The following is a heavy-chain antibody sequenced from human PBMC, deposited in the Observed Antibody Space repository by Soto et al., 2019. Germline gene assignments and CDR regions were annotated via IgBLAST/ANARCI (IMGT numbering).Heavy chain of an antibody. V-gene: IGHV4-31*03. J-gene: IGHJ5*02. CDR2: IYYSGST. Sequence: QVQLQESGPGLVKPSQTLSLTCTVSGGSISSGGYYWSWIRQHPGKVMEWIGYIYYSGSTYYNPSLKSRVTISVDTSKNQFYLKLSSVTAADTAVYYCARAAHYSSPFRWFDPWGQGTLVTVSS. D-gene: IGHD6-13*01. CDR1: GGSISSGGYY. CDR3: ARAAHYSSPFRWFDP.